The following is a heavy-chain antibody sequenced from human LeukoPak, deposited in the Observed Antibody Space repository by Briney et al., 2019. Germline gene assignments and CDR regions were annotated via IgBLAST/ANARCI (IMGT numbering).Heavy chain of an antibody. CDR3: ARHLSSGMDV. Sequence: SETLSLTCTVSGGSISGSYWSWIRQPPGKGLGWIAYIHYSGRTKYNPSLKSRTTMSVDTSKNQFSLRLSSVTAADTAVYYCARHLSSGMDVWGQGTTVTVSS. V-gene: IGHV4-59*08. D-gene: IGHD2/OR15-2a*01. CDR1: GGSISGSY. CDR2: IHYSGRT. J-gene: IGHJ6*02.